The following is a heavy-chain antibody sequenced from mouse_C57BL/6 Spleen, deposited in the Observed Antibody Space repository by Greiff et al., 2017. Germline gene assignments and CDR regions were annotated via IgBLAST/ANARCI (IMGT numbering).Heavy chain of an antibody. V-gene: IGHV1-52*01. CDR1: GYTFTSYW. CDR2: IDPSDSET. J-gene: IGHJ2*01. Sequence: QVQLQQPGAELVRPGSSVKLSCKASGYTFTSYWMHWVKQRPIQGLEWIGNIDPSDSETHYNQKFKDKATLTVDKSSSTAYMQLSSLTSEDSAVYYCARGDYLYYFDYRGQGTTLTVSS. D-gene: IGHD2-4*01. CDR3: ARGDYLYYFDY.